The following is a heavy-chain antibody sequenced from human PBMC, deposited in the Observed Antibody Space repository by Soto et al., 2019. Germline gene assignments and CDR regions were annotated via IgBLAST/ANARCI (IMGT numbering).Heavy chain of an antibody. J-gene: IGHJ4*02. CDR1: GFSFSSYG. CDR3: AKDKTALRFLEWSLASYFDY. CDR2: VSYDGSNK. D-gene: IGHD3-3*01. Sequence: QVQLVESGGGVVQPGRSLRLSCVASGFSFSSYGMHWVRQAPGKGLEWVAVVSYDGSNKFYADSVKGRFTVSRDNSKDTLYLQMNSLRAEDTAVYYCAKDKTALRFLEWSLASYFDYWGQGNLVTVSS. V-gene: IGHV3-30*18.